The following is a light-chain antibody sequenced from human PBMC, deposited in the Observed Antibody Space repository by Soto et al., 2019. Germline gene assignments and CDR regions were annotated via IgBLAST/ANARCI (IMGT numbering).Light chain of an antibody. CDR1: QSVISNY. CDR3: QQYGSSPRT. Sequence: EIVLTQSPVTLSLSPGERATLSCRASQSVISNYFAWYQQKPSQAPRLLIYGAFKRATGIPDRFSGSGSGTDFTLTISRMEPEDFAVYCCQQYGSSPRTFGQGTKVDIK. CDR2: GAF. J-gene: IGKJ1*01. V-gene: IGKV3-20*01.